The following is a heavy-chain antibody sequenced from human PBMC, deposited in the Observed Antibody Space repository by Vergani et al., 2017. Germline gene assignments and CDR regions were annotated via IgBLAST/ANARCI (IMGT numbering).Heavy chain of an antibody. CDR3: AKHFRGWGIDY. J-gene: IGHJ4*02. Sequence: QVQLVESGGGVVQRGGSLRLLCATSGFTLSNYDMQWIRQGPGKGLEFVAFIQFDGSNQYYADSVKGRFTLSRDFSKNTLYLQMNSLRTDDTATYYCAKHFRGWGIDYWGQGTQVIVSS. D-gene: IGHD3-16*01. CDR1: GFTLSNYD. CDR2: IQFDGSNQ. V-gene: IGHV3-30*02.